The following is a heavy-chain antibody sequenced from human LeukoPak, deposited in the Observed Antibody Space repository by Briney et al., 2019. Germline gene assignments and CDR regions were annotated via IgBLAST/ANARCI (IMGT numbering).Heavy chain of an antibody. Sequence: PGGSLRLSCATSRFTSDDFGIHWVRQAPGKGLEWVCFISADGTSTFYADSVRGRFTISRDNSKNSLYLQMNSLRTEDTAFYYCAKETDNWGQGTPVTVSS. CDR2: ISADGTST. CDR3: AKETDN. CDR1: RFTSDDFG. J-gene: IGHJ4*02. V-gene: IGHV3-43*02.